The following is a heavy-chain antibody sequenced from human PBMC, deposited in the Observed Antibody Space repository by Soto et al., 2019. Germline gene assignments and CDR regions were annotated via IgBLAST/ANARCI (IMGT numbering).Heavy chain of an antibody. CDR3: ARGGYSTMVRGARPYFDY. V-gene: IGHV1-2*02. D-gene: IGHD3-10*01. CDR2: INPNSGGT. Sequence: QVQLVQSGAEVKKPGASVKVSCKASGYTFTGYYMHWVRQAPGQGLEWMGWINPNSGGTNYAQKFQGGVTMTRDTSISTAYMELSRLRSDDTAVYYCARGGYSTMVRGARPYFDYWGQGTLVTVSS. CDR1: GYTFTGYY. J-gene: IGHJ4*02.